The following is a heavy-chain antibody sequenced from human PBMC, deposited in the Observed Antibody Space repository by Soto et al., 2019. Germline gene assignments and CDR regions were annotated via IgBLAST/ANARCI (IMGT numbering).Heavy chain of an antibody. CDR3: ARDLSRDFWSGYYTGIGMDV. Sequence: SETLSLTCTVSGGSISSGDYYWSWIRQPPGKGLEWIGYIYYSGSTYYNPSLKSRVTISVDTSKNQFSLKLSSVTAADTAVYYCARDLSRDFWSGYYTGIGMDVWGQGTTVTVSS. CDR1: GGSISSGDYY. CDR2: IYYSGST. J-gene: IGHJ6*02. V-gene: IGHV4-30-4*01. D-gene: IGHD3-3*01.